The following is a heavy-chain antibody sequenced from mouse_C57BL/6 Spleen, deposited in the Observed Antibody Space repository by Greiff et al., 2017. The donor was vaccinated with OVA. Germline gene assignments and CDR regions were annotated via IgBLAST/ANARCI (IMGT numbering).Heavy chain of an antibody. D-gene: IGHD1-1*01. CDR2: IYPGSGST. CDR3: ARYYGSSYVYWYFDV. Sequence: QVHVKQPGAELVKPGASVKMSCKASGYTFTSYWITWVKQRPGQGLEWIGDIYPGSGSTNYNEKFKSKATLTVDTSSSTAYMQLSSLTSEDSAVYYCARYYGSSYVYWYFDVWGTGTTVTVSS. CDR1: GYTFTSYW. J-gene: IGHJ1*03. V-gene: IGHV1-55*01.